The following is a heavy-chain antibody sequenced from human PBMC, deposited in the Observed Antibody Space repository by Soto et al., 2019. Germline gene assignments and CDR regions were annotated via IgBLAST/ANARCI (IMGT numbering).Heavy chain of an antibody. CDR3: ARGLISGYYLYDAFDI. CDR2: FYYSEST. V-gene: IGHV4-39*07. J-gene: IGHJ3*02. Sequence: SETLSLTCTVSGGSISSGPYSWGWIRQPPGKGLDWIGTFYYSESTHYNPSLESRVTISVDTSKNQFSLKLSSATAADTAVYYCARGLISGYYLYDAFDIWGQGTMVTVSS. CDR1: GGSISSGPYS. D-gene: IGHD3-22*01.